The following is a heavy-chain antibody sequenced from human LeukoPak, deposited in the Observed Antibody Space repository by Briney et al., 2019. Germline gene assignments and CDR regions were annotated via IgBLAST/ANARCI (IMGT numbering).Heavy chain of an antibody. J-gene: IGHJ3*02. CDR1: GFTFSNHA. CDR2: ISDDGSSK. CDR3: ARVDDLDAFDI. Sequence: GRSPRLSCVTSGFTFSNHAMHWVRQGPGKGLEWVAVISDDGSSKFYADSVKGRFTIFRDNSKNTLFLQINSLRPEDTAVYYCARVDDLDAFDIWGQGTLVTVSS. D-gene: IGHD2-2*03. V-gene: IGHV3-30*04.